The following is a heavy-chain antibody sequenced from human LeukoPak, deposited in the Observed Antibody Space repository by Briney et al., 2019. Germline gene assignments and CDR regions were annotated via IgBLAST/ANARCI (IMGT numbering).Heavy chain of an antibody. Sequence: SETLSLTCTVSGGSISSGGYYWSWIRQHPGKVLEWIGYIYYSGSTYYNPSLKSRVTISVDTSKNQFSLKLSSVTAADTAVYYCARDGPKLSSGDYGPPYYYYGMDVWGQGTTVTVSS. CDR3: ARDGPKLSSGDYGPPYYYYGMDV. V-gene: IGHV4-31*03. J-gene: IGHJ6*02. CDR2: IYYSGST. D-gene: IGHD4-17*01. CDR1: GGSISSGGYY.